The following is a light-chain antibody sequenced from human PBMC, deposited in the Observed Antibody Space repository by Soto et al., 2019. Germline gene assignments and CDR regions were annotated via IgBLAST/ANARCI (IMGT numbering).Light chain of an antibody. Sequence: EIVLTQSPATLSLSPGERATLSCRASQSVSSSLGWYQQISGQAPRLLIYDASNRATGIPARFSGSGSGTDFTLTISSLEPEDFAVYYWQQRSNWPRTFGQGTKLEIK. CDR2: DAS. V-gene: IGKV3-11*01. J-gene: IGKJ2*01. CDR3: QQRSNWPRT. CDR1: QSVSSS.